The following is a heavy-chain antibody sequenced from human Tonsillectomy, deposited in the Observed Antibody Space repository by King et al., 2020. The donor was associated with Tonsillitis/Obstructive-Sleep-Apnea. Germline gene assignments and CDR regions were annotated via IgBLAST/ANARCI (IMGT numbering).Heavy chain of an antibody. CDR2: ISGSGATT. Sequence: VQLVESGGDLVQPGGSLRLSCAVSGFPFSNYAMNWVRQAPGKGLEWVSAISGSGATTYYADSVKGRFNISRDNSKKTVYVKMNSLRAEDTAVYYCAKGRVVVPVYGMDVWGQGTTVAVSS. J-gene: IGHJ6*02. V-gene: IGHV3-23*04. CDR3: AKGRVVVPVYGMDV. CDR1: GFPFSNYA. D-gene: IGHD2-2*01.